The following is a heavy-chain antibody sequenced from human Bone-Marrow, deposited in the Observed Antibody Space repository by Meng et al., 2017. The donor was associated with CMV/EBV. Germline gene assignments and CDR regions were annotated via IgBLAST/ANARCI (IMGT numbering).Heavy chain of an antibody. CDR3: ARVPTIFGVVGLFDY. D-gene: IGHD3-3*01. CDR1: GGSISSSSYY. Sequence: SETLSLTCTVSGGSISSSSYYWGWIRQPPGKGLEWIGSIYYSGSTYYNPSLKSRVTISVDTSKNQFSLKLSSVTAADTAVYYCARVPTIFGVVGLFDYWGQGTLVTFSS. J-gene: IGHJ4*02. V-gene: IGHV4-39*07. CDR2: IYYSGST.